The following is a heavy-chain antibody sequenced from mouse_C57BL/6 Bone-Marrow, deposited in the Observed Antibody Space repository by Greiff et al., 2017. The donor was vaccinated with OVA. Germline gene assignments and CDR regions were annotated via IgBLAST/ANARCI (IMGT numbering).Heavy chain of an antibody. CDR2: INPGSGGT. V-gene: IGHV1-54*01. CDR1: GYAFTNYL. D-gene: IGHD4-1*01. Sequence: VQLQQSGAELVRPGTSVKVSCKASGYAFTNYLIEWVKQRPGQGLEWIGVINPGSGGTNYNEKFKGKATLTADKSSSTAYMQLSSLTSEDSAVYFCASRTGTKAMDYWGQGTSVTVSS. CDR3: ASRTGTKAMDY. J-gene: IGHJ4*01.